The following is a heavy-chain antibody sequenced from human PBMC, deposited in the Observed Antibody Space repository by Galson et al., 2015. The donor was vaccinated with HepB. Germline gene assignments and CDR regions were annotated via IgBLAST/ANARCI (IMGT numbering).Heavy chain of an antibody. V-gene: IGHV3-21*01. Sequence: SLRLSCAGSGFTFSTYSMTWVRQPPGKGLEWVSSISGGGHFFYYADSVKGRFTISRDNARNSLFLQMNSLRVQDTAVYYCARNLIPDYTDTDFFVYWGQGTLVTVSS. J-gene: IGHJ4*02. D-gene: IGHD3-3*01. CDR3: ARNLIPDYTDTDFFVY. CDR1: GFTFSTYS. CDR2: ISGGGHFF.